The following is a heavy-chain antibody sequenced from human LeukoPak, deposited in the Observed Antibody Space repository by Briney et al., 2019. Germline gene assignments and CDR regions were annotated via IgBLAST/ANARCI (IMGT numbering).Heavy chain of an antibody. CDR1: GYTFTSYG. Sequence: GASVKVSCKASGYTFTSYGISWVRQAPGQGLEWMGWISAYNGNTNYAQKLQGRVTMTTDTSTSTAYMELKSLRSDDTVVYYCAREGGTAMVTGYYYGMDVWGQGTTVTISS. J-gene: IGHJ6*02. CDR2: ISAYNGNT. CDR3: AREGGTAMVTGYYYGMDV. V-gene: IGHV1-18*01. D-gene: IGHD5-18*01.